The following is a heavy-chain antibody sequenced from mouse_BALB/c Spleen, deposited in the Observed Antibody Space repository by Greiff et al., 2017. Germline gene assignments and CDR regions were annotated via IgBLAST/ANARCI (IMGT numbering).Heavy chain of an antibody. V-gene: IGHV7-3*02. Sequence: EVKLMESGGGLVQPGGSLRLSCATSGFTFTDYYMSWVRQPPGKALEWLGFIRNKANGYTTEYSASVKGRFTISRDNSQSILYLQMNTLRAEDSATYYCARRVRGYYAMDYWGQGTSVTVSS. J-gene: IGHJ4*01. CDR3: ARRVRGYYAMDY. D-gene: IGHD2-14*01. CDR2: IRNKANGYTT. CDR1: GFTFTDYY.